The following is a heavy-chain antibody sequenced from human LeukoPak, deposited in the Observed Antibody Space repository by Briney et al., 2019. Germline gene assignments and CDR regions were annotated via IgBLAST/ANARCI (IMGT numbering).Heavy chain of an antibody. CDR1: RYTFTGYY. V-gene: IGHV1-2*06. CDR3: ARDNYDSSGYYGY. J-gene: IGHJ4*02. CDR2: INPNSGGT. D-gene: IGHD3-22*01. Sequence: ASVKVSCKASRYTFTGYYMHWVRQAPAQGLEWMGRINPNSGGTNYAQKFQGRVTMTRDTSISTAYMELSRLRSDDTAVYYCARDNYDSSGYYGYWGQGTLVTVSS.